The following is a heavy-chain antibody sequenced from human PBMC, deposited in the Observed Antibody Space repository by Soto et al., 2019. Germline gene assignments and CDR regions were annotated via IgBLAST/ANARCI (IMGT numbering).Heavy chain of an antibody. J-gene: IGHJ4*02. Sequence: QVQLVESGGGVVQPGRSLRLSCAASGFTFSSYAMHWVRQAPGKGLEWVAVISYDGSNKYYADSVKGRFTISRDNSKNTLYLQMNSLRAEDTAVYYCARGSGSYYIPLQGGYFDYWGQGTLVTVSS. CDR2: ISYDGSNK. D-gene: IGHD3-10*01. V-gene: IGHV3-30-3*01. CDR1: GFTFSSYA. CDR3: ARGSGSYYIPLQGGYFDY.